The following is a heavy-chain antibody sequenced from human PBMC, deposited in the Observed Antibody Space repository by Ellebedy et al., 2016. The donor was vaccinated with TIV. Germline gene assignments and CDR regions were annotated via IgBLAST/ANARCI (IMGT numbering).Heavy chain of an antibody. D-gene: IGHD3-22*01. Sequence: GESLKISXAASGFTFSSYSMNWVRQAPGKGLEWVSYISSSSSAIYYADSVKGRFTISRDNSKNSLYLQMNSLRTEDTALYYCAKDITDSSGYYSYFDYWGQGTLVTVSS. CDR3: AKDITDSSGYYSYFDY. V-gene: IGHV3-48*04. CDR2: ISSSSSAI. J-gene: IGHJ4*02. CDR1: GFTFSSYS.